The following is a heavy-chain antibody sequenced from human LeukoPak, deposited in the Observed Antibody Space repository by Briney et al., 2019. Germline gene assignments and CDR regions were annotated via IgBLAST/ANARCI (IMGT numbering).Heavy chain of an antibody. J-gene: IGHJ4*02. Sequence: GGSLRLSCAASVFPFNSYNMHWAPGAPASGREEVAVISYDGSNKYYADSVKGRFTISRDNSKNTLYLQMNSLRAEDTDVYYCAKDRVGATDYWGQGTLVTVSS. CDR3: AKDRVGATDY. D-gene: IGHD1-26*01. CDR1: VFPFNSYN. V-gene: IGHV3-30*18. CDR2: ISYDGSNK.